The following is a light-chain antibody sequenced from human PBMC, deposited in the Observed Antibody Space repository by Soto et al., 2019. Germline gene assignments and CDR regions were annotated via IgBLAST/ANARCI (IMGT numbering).Light chain of an antibody. V-gene: IGKV3-11*01. Sequence: EIVLTQSPATLSLSPGERATLSCRASQSVSNSLAWYQQKPGQAPRLLIYDASNRATGIPARFSGSGSGTDFTLTISSLEPEAFAVYYCQQRSNWPLLTFGGGTKVEIK. CDR1: QSVSNS. CDR2: DAS. J-gene: IGKJ4*01. CDR3: QQRSNWPLLT.